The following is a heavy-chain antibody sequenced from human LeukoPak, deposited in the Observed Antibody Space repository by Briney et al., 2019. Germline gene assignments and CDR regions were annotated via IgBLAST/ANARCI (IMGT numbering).Heavy chain of an antibody. CDR3: AKYSGSYGSGSSFDY. CDR1: GFTFSSYA. V-gene: IGHV3-23*01. Sequence: GGSLRLSCAASGFTFSSYAMSWVRQAPGKGLEWVSGISVTSTTNSADSVKGRFTISRDNSKNMLYLQMNSLRAEDTAVYYCAKYSGSYGSGSSFDYWGQGTLVTVSS. J-gene: IGHJ4*02. CDR2: ISVTSTT. D-gene: IGHD3-10*01.